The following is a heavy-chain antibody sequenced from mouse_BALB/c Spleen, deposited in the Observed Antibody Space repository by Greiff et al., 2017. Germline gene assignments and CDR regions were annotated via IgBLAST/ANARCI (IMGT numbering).Heavy chain of an antibody. D-gene: IGHD3-1*01. CDR1: GYSITSDYA. CDR2: ISYSGST. J-gene: IGHJ4*01. V-gene: IGHV3-2*02. Sequence: EVKLQESGPGLVKPSQSLSLTCTVTGYSITSDYAWNWIRQFPGNKLEWMGYISYSGSTSYNPSLKSRISITRDTSKNQFFLQLNSVTTEDTATYYCARSGWDEDYYAMDYWGQGTSGTVSS. CDR3: ARSGWDEDYYAMDY.